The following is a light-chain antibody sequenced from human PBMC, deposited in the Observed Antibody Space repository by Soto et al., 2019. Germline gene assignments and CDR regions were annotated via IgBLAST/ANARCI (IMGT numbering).Light chain of an antibody. Sequence: EIVLTQSPGTLSLSPGERATLSCRASQSVTSSYLTWYQQKPGQAPRLLIYGASSRAAGIPDRFSGSGSGTDFTLTINRLEPEDFAVYYCQQYGTSLSWTFGQVTKVDIK. CDR3: QQYGTSLSWT. J-gene: IGKJ1*01. V-gene: IGKV3-20*01. CDR1: QSVTSSY. CDR2: GAS.